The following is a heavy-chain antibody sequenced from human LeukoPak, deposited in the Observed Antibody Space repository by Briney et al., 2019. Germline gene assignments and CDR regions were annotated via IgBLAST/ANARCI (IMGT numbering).Heavy chain of an antibody. J-gene: IGHJ6*02. CDR2: FSGSGGST. D-gene: IGHD5-18*01. CDR1: GFTFSSYA. CDR3: AKGEGRGYRFDMDV. Sequence: GGSLRLSSAASGFTFSSYAMSWVRQAPGKGLEWVSAFSGSGGSTYYADSVKGRFTISRDNSKNTLYLQMNGLRAEDTAVYYCAKGEGRGYRFDMDVWGQGTTVTVSS. V-gene: IGHV3-23*01.